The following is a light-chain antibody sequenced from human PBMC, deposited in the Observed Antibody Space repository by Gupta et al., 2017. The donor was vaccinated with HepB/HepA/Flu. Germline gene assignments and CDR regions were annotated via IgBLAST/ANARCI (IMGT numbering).Light chain of an antibody. V-gene: IGLV3-25*03. CDR1: ALRNKF. J-gene: IGLJ2*01. CDR2: KDT. Sequence: SYELTQPPSVSVSPGQTARITCSGDALRNKFVCWYQQKPGQAPVLLIYKDTQRPSGIPERISGSSSGATVTLTIIGVQSEDEADYYCQSEDSSGTSVVFGGGTKLTVL. CDR3: QSEDSSGTSVV.